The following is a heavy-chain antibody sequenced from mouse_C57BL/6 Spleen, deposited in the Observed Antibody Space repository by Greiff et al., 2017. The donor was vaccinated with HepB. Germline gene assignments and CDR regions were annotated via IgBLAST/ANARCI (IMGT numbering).Heavy chain of an antibody. Sequence: EVNVVESGEGLVKPGGSLKLSCAASGFTFSSYAMSWVRQTPEKRLEWVAYISSGGDYIYYADTVKGRFTISRDNARNTLYLQMSSLKSEDTAMYYCTRILRGYFDVWGTGTTVTVSS. J-gene: IGHJ1*03. V-gene: IGHV5-9-1*02. CDR3: TRILRGYFDV. CDR1: GFTFSSYA. CDR2: ISSGGDYI.